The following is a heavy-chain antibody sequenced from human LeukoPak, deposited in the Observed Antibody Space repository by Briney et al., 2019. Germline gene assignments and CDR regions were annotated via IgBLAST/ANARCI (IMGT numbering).Heavy chain of an antibody. V-gene: IGHV1-2*02. J-gene: IGHJ4*02. Sequence: ASVKVSCKASGYTFTGYYMHWVRQAPGQGLEWMGWINPNSGGTNYAQKFQGRVTLTRDTSSNTAYLELSRLRSDDTAVYYCAREGHQYSSGQKYWGQGTLVTVSS. CDR2: INPNSGGT. D-gene: IGHD3-22*01. CDR3: AREGHQYSSGQKY. CDR1: GYTFTGYY.